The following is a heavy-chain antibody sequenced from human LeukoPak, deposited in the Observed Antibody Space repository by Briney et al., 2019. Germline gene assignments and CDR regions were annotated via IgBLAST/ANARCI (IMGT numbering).Heavy chain of an antibody. CDR3: ARVKATENIVADY. J-gene: IGHJ4*02. CDR1: GGTFSSYA. D-gene: IGHD2/OR15-2a*01. CDR2: IIPILGIA. V-gene: IGHV1-69*04. Sequence: GSSVKVSCKASGGTFSSYAISWVRQAPGQGLEWMGRIIPILGIANYAQKFQGRVTITADKSTSTAYMELSSLRSEDTAVYYCARVKATENIVADYWGQGTLVTVSS.